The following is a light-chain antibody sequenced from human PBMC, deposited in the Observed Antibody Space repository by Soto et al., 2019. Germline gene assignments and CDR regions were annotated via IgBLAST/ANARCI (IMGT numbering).Light chain of an antibody. CDR3: QQYGSSLLLT. J-gene: IGKJ4*01. CDR2: GAS. V-gene: IGKV3-20*01. CDR1: QSVSSSY. Sequence: EIVLTQSPGTLSLSPGERATLSCRASQSVSSSYLAWYRQKPGQAPRLLIFGASSRATGIPDRFSGSGSGTDFTLTISRLEPEDFAVYYCQQYGSSLLLTFGGGTKVEIK.